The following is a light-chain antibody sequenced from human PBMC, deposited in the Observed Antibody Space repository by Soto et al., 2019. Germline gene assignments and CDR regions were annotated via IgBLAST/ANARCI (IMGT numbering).Light chain of an antibody. J-gene: IGKJ5*01. Sequence: IVMTKSLAALSVSPGETSTLSCRSSENIYTNLAWYQQKPGQPPRLLFYGTSTIATGLPARFSGTGSGTEFTLTINSLQAEDSAVYYCQQYYNWPRTVAQGTRLESK. V-gene: IGKV3-15*01. CDR1: ENIYTN. CDR2: GTS. CDR3: QQYYNWPRT.